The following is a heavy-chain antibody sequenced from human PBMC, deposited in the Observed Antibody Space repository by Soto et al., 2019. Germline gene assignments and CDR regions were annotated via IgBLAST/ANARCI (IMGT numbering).Heavy chain of an antibody. CDR3: ARDLYSSSWANYYYYGMDV. Sequence: GGSLRLSCAASGFTFSSYWMSWVRQAPGKGLEWVANIKQDGSEKYYVDSVKGRFTISRDNAKNSLYLQMSSLRAEDTAVYYCARDLYSSSWANYYYYGMDVWGQGTTVTVSS. V-gene: IGHV3-7*04. CDR1: GFTFSSYW. CDR2: IKQDGSEK. J-gene: IGHJ6*02. D-gene: IGHD6-13*01.